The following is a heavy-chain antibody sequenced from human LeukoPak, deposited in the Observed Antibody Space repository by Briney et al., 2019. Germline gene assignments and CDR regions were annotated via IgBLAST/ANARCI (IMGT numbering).Heavy chain of an antibody. CDR3: ARDSVDGSGTYYNDSPDY. CDR2: ISAYNGNT. CDR1: GYTFTSYG. V-gene: IGHV1-18*01. J-gene: IGHJ4*02. D-gene: IGHD3-10*01. Sequence: ASVKVSCKASGYTFTSYGISWVRQDPGQGIEWMAWISAYNGNTDYAQNLRGRVTMTTDTSTSTAYMVLRSLRSDDTAVYYCARDSVDGSGTYYNDSPDYWGQGTLVTVSS.